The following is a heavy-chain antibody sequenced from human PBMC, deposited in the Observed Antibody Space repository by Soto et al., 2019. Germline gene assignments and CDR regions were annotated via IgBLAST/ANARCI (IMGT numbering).Heavy chain of an antibody. CDR1: GFTFSSSA. J-gene: IGHJ4*02. CDR2: ITGGGGST. V-gene: IGHV3-23*01. CDR3: AKDLPAGRPGEWYFDS. D-gene: IGHD3-10*01. Sequence: GGSLRLSCAASGFTFSSSAMSWVRQAPVKGLEWVSGITGGGGSTYYADSVKGRFTISRDNSKNTLYLQMNSLRAEDTAVYYCAKDLPAGRPGEWYFDSWGQGTLVTVSS.